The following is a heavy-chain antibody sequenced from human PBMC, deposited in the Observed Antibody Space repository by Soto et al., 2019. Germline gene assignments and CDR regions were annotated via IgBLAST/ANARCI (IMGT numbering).Heavy chain of an antibody. J-gene: IGHJ6*02. CDR2: IYYSGST. D-gene: IGHD5-18*01. Sequence: PSETLSLTCTVSGGSISSYYWSWTRQPPGKGLEWIGYIYYSGSTNYNPSLKSRVTISVDTSKNQFFLKLTSVTAADTAVYHCARGGYSYGRDYGMDVWGQGTTVTVSS. V-gene: IGHV4-59*01. CDR3: ARGGYSYGRDYGMDV. CDR1: GGSISSYY.